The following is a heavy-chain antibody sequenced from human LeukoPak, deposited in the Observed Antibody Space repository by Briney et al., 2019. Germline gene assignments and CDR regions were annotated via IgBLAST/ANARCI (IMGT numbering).Heavy chain of an antibody. V-gene: IGHV4-59*08. CDR3: ARHQPADVDTVVLTYFDK. CDR2: IVESGGS. D-gene: IGHD5-18*01. J-gene: IGHJ4*02. CDR1: GDSITSYH. Sequence: SETVSPTYTVSGDSITSYHWRWIRLQGGKWMEWIGYIVESGGSNYSPSLMSRGTISVDTPKLQFSLRLSSVTAADTASYYCARHQPADVDTVVLTYFDKWGQGTLVTVSS.